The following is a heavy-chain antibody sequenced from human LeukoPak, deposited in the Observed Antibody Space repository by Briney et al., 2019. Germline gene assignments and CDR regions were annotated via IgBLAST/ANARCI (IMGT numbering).Heavy chain of an antibody. Sequence: SETLSLTCTVSGGSISSSSYYWGWIRQPPGKGLEWIASIYYSGRTYYNPSLKSRVTISVDTSKNQFSLKLNSLTAADTAVYYCARSDCSSTSCPKAGYYYYMDVWGKGTTVTVSS. V-gene: IGHV4-39*01. D-gene: IGHD2-2*01. CDR1: GGSISSSSYY. CDR2: IYYSGRT. J-gene: IGHJ6*03. CDR3: ARSDCSSTSCPKAGYYYYMDV.